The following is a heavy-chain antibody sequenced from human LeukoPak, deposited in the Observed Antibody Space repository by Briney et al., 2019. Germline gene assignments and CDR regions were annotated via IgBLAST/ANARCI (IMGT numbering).Heavy chain of an antibody. Sequence: ASVKISCKASGYTFTGYYMRWVRQAPGQGLEWMGWINPNSGGTNYAQKFQGRVTMTRDTSISTAYMELSRLRSDDTAVYYCARVWHDYVWGSYRPTTEYYFDYWGQGTLVTVSS. CDR1: GYTFTGYY. V-gene: IGHV1-2*02. CDR3: ARVWHDYVWGSYRPTTEYYFDY. D-gene: IGHD3-16*02. J-gene: IGHJ4*02. CDR2: INPNSGGT.